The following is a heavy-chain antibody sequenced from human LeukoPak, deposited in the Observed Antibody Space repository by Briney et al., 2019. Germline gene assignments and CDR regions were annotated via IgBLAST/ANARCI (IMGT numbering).Heavy chain of an antibody. J-gene: IGHJ4*02. Sequence: ASVKVSCKASGYTFTGYYMHWVRQAPGQGLEWMGWINPNSGGTNYAQKFQGWVTMTRDTSISTAYMELSRLRSDDTAVYYCARGPGGYDYRYFDYWGQGTLVTVSS. CDR2: INPNSGGT. D-gene: IGHD5-12*01. CDR1: GYTFTGYY. CDR3: ARGPGGYDYRYFDY. V-gene: IGHV1-2*04.